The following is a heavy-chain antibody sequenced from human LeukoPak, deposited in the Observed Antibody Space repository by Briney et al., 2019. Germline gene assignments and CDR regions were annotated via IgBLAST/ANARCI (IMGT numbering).Heavy chain of an antibody. D-gene: IGHD2-2*01. Sequence: GGSLRLSCAASGFTFSDYYMSWIRQAPGKGLEWVSYISSSGSTIYYADSVKGRFTISRDNAKNSLYLQMNSLRAEDTAVYYCARDLAGCSSTSCYYYGMDVWGQGTTVTVSS. V-gene: IGHV3-11*01. J-gene: IGHJ6*02. CDR1: GFTFSDYY. CDR3: ARDLAGCSSTSCYYYGMDV. CDR2: ISSSGSTI.